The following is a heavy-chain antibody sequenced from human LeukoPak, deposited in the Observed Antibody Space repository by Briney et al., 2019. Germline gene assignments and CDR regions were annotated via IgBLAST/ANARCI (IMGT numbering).Heavy chain of an antibody. CDR1: GFTFSSYS. J-gene: IGHJ4*02. CDR3: AGSYDSSSLDY. V-gene: IGHV3-21*01. Sequence: PGGSLRLSCAASGFTFSSYSMNWVRQTPGKGLEWVSSISSSSSYIYYADSVKGRFSISRDNAKKSLYLQMNRLRAEDTAVYYCAGSYDSSSLDYWGQGTLVTVSS. CDR2: ISSSSSYI. D-gene: IGHD3-22*01.